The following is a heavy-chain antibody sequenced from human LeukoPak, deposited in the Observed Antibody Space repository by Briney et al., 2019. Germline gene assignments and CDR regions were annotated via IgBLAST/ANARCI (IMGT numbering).Heavy chain of an antibody. CDR3: ARQIQLMVGATHDAFDI. J-gene: IGHJ3*02. V-gene: IGHV3-20*04. CDR2: INWNGGST. Sequence: PGGSLRLSCAASGFTFDDYGMSWVCQAPGKGLEWVSGINWNGGSTGYADSVKGRFTISRDNAKNSLYLQMNSLRAEDTALYYCARQIQLMVGATHDAFDIWGQGTMVTVSS. CDR1: GFTFDDYG. D-gene: IGHD1-26*01.